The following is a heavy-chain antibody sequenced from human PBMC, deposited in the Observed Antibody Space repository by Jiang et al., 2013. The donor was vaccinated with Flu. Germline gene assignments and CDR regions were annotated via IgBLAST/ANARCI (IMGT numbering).Heavy chain of an antibody. V-gene: IGHV1-46*01. Sequence: VRTGPWTRDLSGWEVITPSGGVTIYSQKLQGRVTMTRDTSTSTFYMELSSLRSEDTALYYCARDNNGWSVDYWGQGTLVTVSS. J-gene: IGHJ4*02. CDR2: ITPSGGVT. CDR3: ARDNNGWSVDY. D-gene: IGHD6-19*01.